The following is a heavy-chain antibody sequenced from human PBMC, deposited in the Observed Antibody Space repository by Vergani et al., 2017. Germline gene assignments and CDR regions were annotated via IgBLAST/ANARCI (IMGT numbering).Heavy chain of an antibody. CDR2: IYHSGST. Sequence: QVQLQESGPELVKPSETLSLTCAVSGYSISSGYFWGWLRQPPGKELEWIGSIYHSGSTYYNPSLKSRVTISVDTSKNPFSLKLSSVTAADTAVYYCARDGTMVRGVIPLDYWGQGTLVTVSS. V-gene: IGHV4-38-2*02. J-gene: IGHJ4*02. CDR1: GYSISSGYF. CDR3: ARDGTMVRGVIPLDY. D-gene: IGHD3-10*01.